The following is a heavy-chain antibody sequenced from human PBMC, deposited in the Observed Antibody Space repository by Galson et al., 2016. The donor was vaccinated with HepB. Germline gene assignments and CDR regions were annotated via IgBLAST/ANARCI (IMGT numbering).Heavy chain of an antibody. CDR1: GFTFSSYG. Sequence: GFTFSSYGMHWVRQAPGKGLAWVAVISDDGSNKHYADSVKGRFTISRDNSKNTLYLQMNTLRAEDTAVYSCANEGVEPPAMIPYYFDYWGQGTLVTFSP. CDR3: ANEGVEPPAMIPYYFDY. CDR2: ISDDGSNK. D-gene: IGHD2-2*01. J-gene: IGHJ4*02. V-gene: IGHV3-30*18.